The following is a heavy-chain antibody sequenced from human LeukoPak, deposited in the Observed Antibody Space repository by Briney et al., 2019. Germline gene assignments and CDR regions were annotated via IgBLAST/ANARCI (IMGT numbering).Heavy chain of an antibody. Sequence: ASGNVSCKPSGYTFTRYDINWLRQATGQGLERRGWMDPNSGNTGYAHKFQGRVTMTRNTSISTAYMELSSLRSEDTAVYYCARGLYCSSTSCYAHDAFDIWGQGTMVTVSS. CDR3: ARGLYCSSTSCYAHDAFDI. D-gene: IGHD2-2*01. V-gene: IGHV1-8*01. J-gene: IGHJ3*02. CDR1: GYTFTRYD. CDR2: MDPNSGNT.